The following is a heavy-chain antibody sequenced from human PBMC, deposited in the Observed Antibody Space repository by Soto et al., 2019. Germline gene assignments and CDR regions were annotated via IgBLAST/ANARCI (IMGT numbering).Heavy chain of an antibody. J-gene: IGHJ6*02. V-gene: IGHV1-69*12. D-gene: IGHD2-2*01. Sequence: QVQLVQSGAEVKKPGSSVKVSCKASGGTFSTYTINWVRQAPGQGLEWMGGIIPMFGTANYAQKFQGRVTITADESTSTAYMELSSLRSEDTAVYYCARRYCISTSCHYYGMDVWGQGPRSPSP. CDR3: ARRYCISTSCHYYGMDV. CDR2: IIPMFGTA. CDR1: GGTFSTYT.